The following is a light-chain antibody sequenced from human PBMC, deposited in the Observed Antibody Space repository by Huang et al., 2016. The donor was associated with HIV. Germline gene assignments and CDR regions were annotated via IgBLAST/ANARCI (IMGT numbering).Light chain of an antibody. CDR1: QGMNSY. CDR3: QQLNSYPRT. CDR2: TAS. V-gene: IGKV1-9*01. Sequence: IRLTQSPSSLSASVGDRVTITCRASQGMNSYLAWYQQKSGKAPKLLIYTASTLQSGVPSRFSGSRSGTDFTLTISSLQPEDFATYYCQQLNSYPRTFGQGTKVEVK. J-gene: IGKJ1*01.